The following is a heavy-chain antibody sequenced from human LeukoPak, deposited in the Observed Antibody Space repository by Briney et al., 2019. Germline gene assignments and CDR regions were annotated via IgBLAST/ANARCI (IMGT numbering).Heavy chain of an antibody. V-gene: IGHV3-48*02. CDR1: GFTFSSYS. Sequence: GGSLRLSCVVSGFTFSSYSMNWVRQAPGKGLEWVSYISSSSSTIYYADSVKGRFTISRDNAKNSLYLHMNSLKDEDTAVYYCARGALDFDYWGQGTLVTVSS. CDR3: ARGALDFDY. J-gene: IGHJ4*02. CDR2: ISSSSSTI.